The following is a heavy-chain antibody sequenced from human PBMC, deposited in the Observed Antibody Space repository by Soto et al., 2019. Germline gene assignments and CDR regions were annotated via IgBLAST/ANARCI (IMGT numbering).Heavy chain of an antibody. D-gene: IGHD2-8*02. J-gene: IGHJ6*02. Sequence: PGGSLGLSCAASGFTFSNYDMHWVRQAKGKGLEWLSGIGAAGDTFYPGSVSGRFTISRENAKNSLNLQINSLRAGDTAVYFCARGVLGPGDYYYGFDAWGQGTTVTVSS. CDR3: ARGVLGPGDYYYGFDA. CDR1: GFTFSNYD. V-gene: IGHV3-13*01. CDR2: IGAAGDT.